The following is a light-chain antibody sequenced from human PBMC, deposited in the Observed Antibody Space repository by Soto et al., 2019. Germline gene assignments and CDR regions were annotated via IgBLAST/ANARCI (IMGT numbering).Light chain of an antibody. Sequence: DIQMTQSPSTLSASVGDRVTITCRASQSISSWLAWYQQKPGKAPKLLIYGASILESGVPSRFSGSGSDTEFTLTINNLQPDDFATYHCQQYNRYSLTFGGGTKVEIK. CDR2: GAS. CDR1: QSISSW. V-gene: IGKV1-5*01. J-gene: IGKJ4*01. CDR3: QQYNRYSLT.